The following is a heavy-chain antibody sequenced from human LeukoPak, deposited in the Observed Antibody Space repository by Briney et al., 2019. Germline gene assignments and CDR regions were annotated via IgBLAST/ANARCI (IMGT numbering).Heavy chain of an antibody. V-gene: IGHV4-59*08. CDR3: ASFAMVRGPAFDI. J-gene: IGHJ3*02. D-gene: IGHD3-10*01. CDR2: TYYSGST. Sequence: SETLSLTCTVSGGSISSYYWSWIRQPPGKGLEWIGYTYYSGSTNYNPSLKSRVTISLDTSKNQFSLKLSSVTAADTAVYYCASFAMVRGPAFDIWGQGTMVTVSS. CDR1: GGSISSYY.